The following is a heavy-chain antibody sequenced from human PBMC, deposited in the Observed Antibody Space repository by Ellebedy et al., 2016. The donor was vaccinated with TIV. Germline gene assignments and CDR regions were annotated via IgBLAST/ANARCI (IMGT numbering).Heavy chain of an antibody. Sequence: GESLKISXAASGFTFSSYWMHWVRQAPGKGLVWVSRMNSDGSTTNYADSVRGRFTISRDNAKNTLYLQMNSLRAEDTAVYYCARERIVEPTDAFDIWGQGTMVTVSS. CDR3: ARERIVEPTDAFDI. CDR2: MNSDGSTT. CDR1: GFTFSSYW. D-gene: IGHD1-26*01. J-gene: IGHJ3*02. V-gene: IGHV3-74*01.